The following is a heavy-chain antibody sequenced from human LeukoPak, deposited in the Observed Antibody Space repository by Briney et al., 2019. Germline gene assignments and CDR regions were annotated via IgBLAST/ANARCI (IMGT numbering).Heavy chain of an antibody. V-gene: IGHV4-39*07. CDR2: IYHSGST. J-gene: IGHJ4*02. CDR1: GGSISSSSYY. Sequence: SETLSLTCTVSGGSISSSSYYWGWIRQPPGKGLEWIGSIYHSGSTYYNPSLKSRVTISVDTSKNQFSLKLSSVTAADTAVYYCARDRRIAARHYFDYWGQGTLVTVSS. D-gene: IGHD6-6*01. CDR3: ARDRRIAARHYFDY.